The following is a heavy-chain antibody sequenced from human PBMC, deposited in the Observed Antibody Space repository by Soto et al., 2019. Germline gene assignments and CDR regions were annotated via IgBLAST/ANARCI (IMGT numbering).Heavy chain of an antibody. J-gene: IGHJ6*04. Sequence: VQLLESGGALVQPGGSPRLSCAASGFTFSSYAMYWVRQAPGKGLEWVSTISNSGDTYYADSVEGRFTISRDKSKDTVFLQMNSLRAEDTAVYYCAKPKFRGVVVNVWGEGTTVTVSS. CDR1: GFTFSSYA. D-gene: IGHD3-10*01. CDR2: ISNSGDT. V-gene: IGHV3-23*01. CDR3: AKPKFRGVVVNV.